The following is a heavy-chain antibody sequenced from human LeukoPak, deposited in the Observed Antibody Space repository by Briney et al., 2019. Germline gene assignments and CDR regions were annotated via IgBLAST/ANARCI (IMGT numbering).Heavy chain of an antibody. CDR3: ARSRHYYDSSGQLTFDY. J-gene: IGHJ4*02. Sequence: PSETLSLTCAVYGGSFSGYYWSWIRQPPGKGLEWIGEINHSGSTNYNPSLKSRVTISVDTSKNQFSLELSSVTAADTAVYYCARSRHYYDSSGQLTFDYWGQGTLVTVSS. D-gene: IGHD3-22*01. V-gene: IGHV4-34*01. CDR1: GGSFSGYY. CDR2: INHSGST.